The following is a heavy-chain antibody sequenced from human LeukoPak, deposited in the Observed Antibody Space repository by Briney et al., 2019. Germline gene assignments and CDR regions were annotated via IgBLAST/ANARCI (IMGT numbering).Heavy chain of an antibody. Sequence: ASVTVSCKASGYTFTVYYMHWVRQAPGQGLEWMGWINPNSGGTNYAQKFQGRVTMTRDTSISTAYMELSRLRSDDTAVYYCARDVAGYCSSTSCYSWFDPWGQGTLVTVSS. V-gene: IGHV1-2*02. CDR2: INPNSGGT. CDR1: GYTFTVYY. D-gene: IGHD2-2*02. CDR3: ARDVAGYCSSTSCYSWFDP. J-gene: IGHJ5*02.